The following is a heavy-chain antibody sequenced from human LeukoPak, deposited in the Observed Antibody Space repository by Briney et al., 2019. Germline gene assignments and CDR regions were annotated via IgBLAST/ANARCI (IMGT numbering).Heavy chain of an antibody. D-gene: IGHD3-22*01. CDR3: ARGGSMIEGYYYMDV. J-gene: IGHJ6*03. V-gene: IGHV4-34*01. CDR2: IYNSGST. Sequence: PSETLSLTCAVFGGPFRGYHWSWIRQPPGKGLELIGEIYNSGSTKYNPSLKSRVTISVDTSKNQFSLKLSSVTAADTAVYYCARGGSMIEGYYYMDVWGKGTTVTVSS. CDR1: GGPFRGYH.